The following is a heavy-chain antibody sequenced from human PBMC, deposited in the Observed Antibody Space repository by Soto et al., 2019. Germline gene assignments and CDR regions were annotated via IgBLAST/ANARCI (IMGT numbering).Heavy chain of an antibody. V-gene: IGHV1-69*06. CDR1: GGTFSSYA. CDR3: HFQPHGRMGAFDI. CDR2: IIPIFGTA. J-gene: IGHJ3*02. D-gene: IGHD2-8*01. Sequence: QVQLVQSGAEVKKPGSSVKVSCKASGGTFSSYAISWVRQAPGQGLEWMGGIIPIFGTANYAQKFQGRVTITADKSTSTAYMELSSLRSEDTAVYYGHFQPHGRMGAFDIWGQGTMVTVSS.